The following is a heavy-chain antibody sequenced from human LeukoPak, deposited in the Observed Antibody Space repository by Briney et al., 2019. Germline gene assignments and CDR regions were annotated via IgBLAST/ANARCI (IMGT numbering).Heavy chain of an antibody. D-gene: IGHD3-10*01. Sequence: ASVKVSCKASGYTFTSYGISWVRQAPGQGLEWMGWISAYNGNTNYAQKLQGRVTMTTDTSTSTAYMELRSLRSDDTAVYYCASGRYHGSGSYSQPPFDYWGQGTLVTVSS. J-gene: IGHJ4*02. CDR1: GYTFTSYG. CDR3: ASGRYHGSGSYSQPPFDY. V-gene: IGHV1-18*01. CDR2: ISAYNGNT.